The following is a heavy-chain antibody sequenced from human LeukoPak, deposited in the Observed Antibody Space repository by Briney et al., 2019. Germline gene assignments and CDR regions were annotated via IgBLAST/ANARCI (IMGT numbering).Heavy chain of an antibody. Sequence: PGGSLRLSCAASGFTFSSYSMNWVRQAPGKGLEWVSSISSSSSYIYYADSVKSRFTISRDNAKNSLYLQMNSLRAEDTAVYYCARAPLYCSSTSCYSSDYWGQGTLVTVSS. CDR2: ISSSSSYI. CDR3: ARAPLYCSSTSCYSSDY. CDR1: GFTFSSYS. J-gene: IGHJ4*02. V-gene: IGHV3-21*01. D-gene: IGHD2-2*01.